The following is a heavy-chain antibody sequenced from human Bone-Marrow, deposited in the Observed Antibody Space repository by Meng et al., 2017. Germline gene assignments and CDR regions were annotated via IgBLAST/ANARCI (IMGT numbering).Heavy chain of an antibody. CDR2: ISSSSSYI. D-gene: IGHD2-15*01. CDR3: VKEAWWYDR. Sequence: GESLKISCAASGFTFSSYSMNWVRQAPGKGLEWVSSISSSSSYIYYADSVKGRFTISRDNAKNSLYLQMNSLRTEDTAVYYCVKEAWWYDRWGQGTLVTVSS. V-gene: IGHV3-21*04. J-gene: IGHJ4*02. CDR1: GFTFSSYS.